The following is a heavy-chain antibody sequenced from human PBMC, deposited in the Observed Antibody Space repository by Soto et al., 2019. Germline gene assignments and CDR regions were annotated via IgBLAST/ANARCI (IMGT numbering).Heavy chain of an antibody. CDR1: GFTFSGYA. D-gene: IGHD2-2*01. V-gene: IGHV3-30*04. Sequence: QVQLVESGGGVVQSGRSLRLSCAASGFTFSGYAFHWVRQAPGKGLEWVSLISFHGRDQFYADSVRGRFTISRDNSRNTVFLQMNSLRAEDTAVYFCARAFCSPTSCYHHGGPQYLNYYGMDVWGQGTTVTVSS. CDR2: ISFHGRDQ. J-gene: IGHJ6*02. CDR3: ARAFCSPTSCYHHGGPQYLNYYGMDV.